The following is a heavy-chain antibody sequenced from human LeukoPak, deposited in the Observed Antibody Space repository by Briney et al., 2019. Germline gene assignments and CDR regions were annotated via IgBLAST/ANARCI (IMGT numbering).Heavy chain of an antibody. CDR2: IYYSGST. CDR3: ARLGYIAPAGIYSYHALDV. J-gene: IGHJ6*02. D-gene: IGHD6-13*01. V-gene: IGHV4-59*08. CDR1: GGSISGYS. Sequence: PSETLSLTCTVSGGSISGYSWSWIRQPPGKGLKYIGSIYYSGSTDYNPSLRSRVTMSVDTSKNQISLRLSSVTAADTAVYYCARLGYIAPAGIYSYHALDVCGQGTTVTVSS.